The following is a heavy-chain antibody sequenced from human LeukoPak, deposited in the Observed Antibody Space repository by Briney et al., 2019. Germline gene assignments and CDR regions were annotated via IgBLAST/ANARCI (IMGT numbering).Heavy chain of an antibody. J-gene: IGHJ6*03. D-gene: IGHD2-2*01. V-gene: IGHV1-69*13. CDR2: IIPIFGTA. CDR3: ARGCQYQLLIFLYYYMDV. Sequence: SVKVSCKASGGTFSSYAISWVRQAPGQGLEWMGGIIPIFGTANYAQKFQGRVTITADESTSTAYMELSRLRSDDTAVYYCARGCQYQLLIFLYYYMDVWGKGTTVTISS. CDR1: GGTFSSYA.